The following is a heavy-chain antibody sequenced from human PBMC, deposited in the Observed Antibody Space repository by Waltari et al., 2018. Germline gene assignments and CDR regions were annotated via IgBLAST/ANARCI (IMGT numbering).Heavy chain of an antibody. CDR3: ARPDYGSGTNDSFDI. CDR2: LNPNSGNT. V-gene: IGHV1-8*01. J-gene: IGHJ3*02. Sequence: QVQLVQSGAEVKKPGASVKVSCKASGYTFTSYDINWVRQATGQGLEWMGWLNPNSGNTGYAQKFHGTVTMTRNTSISTAYMELSSLRSEDTAVYYCARPDYGSGTNDSFDIWGQGTMVPVSS. D-gene: IGHD3-10*01. CDR1: GYTFTSYD.